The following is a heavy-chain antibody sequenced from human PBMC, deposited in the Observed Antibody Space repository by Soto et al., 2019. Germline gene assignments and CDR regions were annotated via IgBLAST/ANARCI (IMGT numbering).Heavy chain of an antibody. J-gene: IGHJ4*02. CDR2: IYYSGRT. Sequence: SETLSLTCTVSGGSVSSGSYYWSWIRQPPGKGLEWIGYIYYSGRTNYNPSLKSRVTISVDTSKNQFSLKLSSVTAADTAVYYCANYPTTVTSAYWGQGTLVTVSS. V-gene: IGHV4-61*01. CDR3: ANYPTTVTSAY. D-gene: IGHD4-17*01. CDR1: GGSVSSGSYY.